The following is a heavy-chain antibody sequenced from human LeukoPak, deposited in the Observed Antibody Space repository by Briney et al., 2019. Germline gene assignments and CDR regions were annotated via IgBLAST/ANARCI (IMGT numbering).Heavy chain of an antibody. CDR3: ARHSPYSNGWIDAFDI. CDR1: GGSISSYY. CDR2: IYYSGST. J-gene: IGHJ3*02. V-gene: IGHV4-59*08. Sequence: SETLSLTCTVSGGSISSYYWSWIRQPPGKGLEWIGYIYYSGSTSYNPSLKSRVTISVDTSKNQFSLKLSSVTAADTAVYYCARHSPYSNGWIDAFDIWGQGTMVTVSS. D-gene: IGHD6-19*01.